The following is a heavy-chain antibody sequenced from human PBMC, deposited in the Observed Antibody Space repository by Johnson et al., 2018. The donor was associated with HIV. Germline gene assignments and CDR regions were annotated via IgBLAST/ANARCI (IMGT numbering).Heavy chain of an antibody. CDR3: ASDSSGYDERGEKDAFDI. V-gene: IGHV3-13*01. Sequence: EVQLVESGGGVVQPGRSLRLSCAASGFTFTSYAMHWVRQATGKGLEWVSAIGTAGDTYYPGSVKGRFTISRENAKNSLYLQMNSLRAEDTAVYYCASDSSGYDERGEKDAFDIWGQGTMVTVSS. J-gene: IGHJ3*02. CDR2: IGTAGDT. D-gene: IGHD3-22*01. CDR1: GFTFTSYA.